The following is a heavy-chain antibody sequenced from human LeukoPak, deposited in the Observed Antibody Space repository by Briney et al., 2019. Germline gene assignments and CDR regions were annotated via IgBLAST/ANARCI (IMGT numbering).Heavy chain of an antibody. CDR2: IIPIFGTA. CDR1: GGTFSSYA. CDR3: ARGIGYSYGLFDY. D-gene: IGHD5-18*01. Sequence: SVKVSCKASGGTFSSYAISWVRQAPGQGLEWMGRIIPIFGTANYAQKFQGRVTITTDESTSTAYMELSSLRSEDTAVYYCARGIGYSYGLFDYWGQGSLVTVSS. J-gene: IGHJ4*02. V-gene: IGHV1-69*05.